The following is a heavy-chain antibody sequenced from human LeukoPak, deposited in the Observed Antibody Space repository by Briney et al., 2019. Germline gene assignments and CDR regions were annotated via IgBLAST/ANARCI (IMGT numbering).Heavy chain of an antibody. V-gene: IGHV4-30-4*01. Sequence: PQTMSPTSTVYTGSTSTGDYEWSWLRDNPWKGLDWIGYMYYSGSTYYNPSLKSRVTISVDTSKNQFSLKLSSVTAADTAVYYCARPYYYDSRIDPWGQGTLVTVSS. CDR1: TGSTSTGDYE. J-gene: IGHJ5*02. CDR2: MYYSGST. D-gene: IGHD3-22*01. CDR3: ARPYYYDSRIDP.